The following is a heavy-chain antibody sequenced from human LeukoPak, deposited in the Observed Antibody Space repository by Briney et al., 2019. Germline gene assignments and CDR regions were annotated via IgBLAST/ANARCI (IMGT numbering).Heavy chain of an antibody. Sequence: PSETLSLTCTVSGGSISSHYWSWIRQPPGKGLEWIGYIYYSGSTNYNPSLKSRVTISVDTSKNQFSLKLSSVTAADTAVYYCARHTAKLGAFDYWGQGTLVTVSS. D-gene: IGHD1-26*01. CDR2: IYYSGST. J-gene: IGHJ4*02. CDR1: GGSISSHY. V-gene: IGHV4-59*08. CDR3: ARHTAKLGAFDY.